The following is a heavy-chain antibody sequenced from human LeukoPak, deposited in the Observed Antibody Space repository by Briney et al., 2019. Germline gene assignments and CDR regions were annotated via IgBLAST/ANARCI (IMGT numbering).Heavy chain of an antibody. CDR3: AIEIPSRQNYNWFDP. J-gene: IGHJ5*02. CDR2: ISAYNGNT. CDR1: GYTFTSYG. V-gene: IGHV1-18*01. Sequence: ASVKVSCKASGYTFTSYGISWVRQAPGQGLEWMGWISAYNGNTNYAQKLQGRVTMTTDTSTSTAYMELRSLRSDDTAVYYGAIEIPSRQNYNWFDPWGQGTLVTVSS. D-gene: IGHD2-2*02.